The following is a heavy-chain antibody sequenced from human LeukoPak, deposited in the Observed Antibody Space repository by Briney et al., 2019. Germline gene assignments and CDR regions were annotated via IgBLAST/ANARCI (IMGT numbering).Heavy chain of an antibody. CDR1: GFTFSNYA. V-gene: IGHV3-23*01. Sequence: TGGSLRLSCAASGFTFSNYAMSWVRQAPGKGLEWVSGITGSGGSTYYADSVKGRFTISRDNSKNTLYLQMNSLRAEDTAVYYCAKGGHYSFFDFWGQGTLVTVSS. J-gene: IGHJ4*02. D-gene: IGHD3-22*01. CDR3: AKGGHYSFFDF. CDR2: ITGSGGST.